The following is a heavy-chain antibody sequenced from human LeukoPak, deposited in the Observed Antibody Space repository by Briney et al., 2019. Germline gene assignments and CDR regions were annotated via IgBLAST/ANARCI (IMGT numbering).Heavy chain of an antibody. CDR1: GFTVSSYW. CDR2: VNIDGSSI. J-gene: IGHJ4*02. Sequence: PGGSLRLSCAASGFTVSSYWMHWVRQAPGKGLVWVSRVNIDGSSITYADSVKGRFTISRDNAKNTLDLQMNSLRAEDAAVYYCTSGVQGSSWIVNWGQGTLVTVSS. D-gene: IGHD2-2*01. CDR3: TSGVQGSSWIVN. V-gene: IGHV3-74*01.